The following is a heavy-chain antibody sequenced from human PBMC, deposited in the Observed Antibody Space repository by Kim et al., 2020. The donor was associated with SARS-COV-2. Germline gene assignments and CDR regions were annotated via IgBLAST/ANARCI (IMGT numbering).Heavy chain of an antibody. CDR3: ARVKSYYYGSGSYQTSNWFDP. Sequence: SETLSLTCTVSGGSISSYYWSWIRQPPGKGLEWIGYIYYSGSTNYNPSLKSRVTISVDTSKNQFSLKLSSVTAADTAVYYCARVKSYYYGSGSYQTSNWFDPWGQGTLVTVSS. V-gene: IGHV4-59*01. D-gene: IGHD3-10*01. CDR2: IYYSGST. CDR1: GGSISSYY. J-gene: IGHJ5*02.